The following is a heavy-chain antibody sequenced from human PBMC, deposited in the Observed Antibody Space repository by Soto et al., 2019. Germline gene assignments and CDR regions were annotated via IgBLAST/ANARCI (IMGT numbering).Heavy chain of an antibody. CDR2: IYHSGST. Sequence: PSETLSLTCAVSGGSISSGGYSWSWIRQPPGKGLEWIGYIYHSGSTYYNPSLKSRVTISVDRSKNQFSLKLSSVTAADTAVYYCARGAAAGTWWFAPWGQGTLVTVSS. CDR1: GGSISSGGYS. D-gene: IGHD6-13*01. J-gene: IGHJ5*02. V-gene: IGHV4-30-2*01. CDR3: ARGAAAGTWWFAP.